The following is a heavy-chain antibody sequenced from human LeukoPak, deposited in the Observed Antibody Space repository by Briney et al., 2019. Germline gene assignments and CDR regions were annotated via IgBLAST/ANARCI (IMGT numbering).Heavy chain of an antibody. J-gene: IGHJ4*02. CDR3: ARGLHRVRGVIIF. Sequence: IGEINHSGSTNYNPSLKSRVTISVDTSKNQFSLKLSSVTAADTAVYYCARGLHRVRGVIIFWSQGTLVTVSS. CDR2: INHSGST. D-gene: IGHD3-10*01. V-gene: IGHV4-34*13.